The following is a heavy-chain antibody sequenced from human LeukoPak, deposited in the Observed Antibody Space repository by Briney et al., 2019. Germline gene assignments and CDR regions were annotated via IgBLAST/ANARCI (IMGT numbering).Heavy chain of an antibody. J-gene: IGHJ4*02. CDR2: INHSGST. V-gene: IGHV4-34*01. CDR1: GVSFSGYS. D-gene: IGHD6-13*01. CDR3: ARGNEQLVRDFDY. Sequence: SETLSLTCAVYGVSFSGYSWRWLRQPPGKGLEGRGEINHSGSTNYNPSLKSLVTISLDTSKNQFSLKLSSVTAADTAVYYCARGNEQLVRDFDYWGQGTLVTVSS.